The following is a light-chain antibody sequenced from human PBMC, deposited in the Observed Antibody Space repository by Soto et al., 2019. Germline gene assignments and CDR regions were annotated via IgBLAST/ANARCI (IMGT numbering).Light chain of an antibody. CDR1: SSDVGRDTF. CDR3: CSYAGSMM. CDR2: EGS. V-gene: IGLV2-23*01. J-gene: IGLJ3*02. Sequence: QSVLTQPASVSGSPGQSITISCTGTSSDVGRDTFFSWYQQHPGKAPKLMIYEGSKRPSGVSNRFSGSKSGNTASLTISGLQAEDEADYYCCSYAGSMMFGGGTKLTVL.